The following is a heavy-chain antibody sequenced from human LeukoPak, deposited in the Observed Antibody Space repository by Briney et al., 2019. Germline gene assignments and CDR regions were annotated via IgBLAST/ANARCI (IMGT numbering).Heavy chain of an antibody. V-gene: IGHV3-74*03. Sequence: GGSLRLSCVGSGFTISNYWMHWVRQAPGTGLVWVSRIHPDGSITTYADSVKGRFTISRDNAKSTLYLQMNSLRAEDTAVYYCARGSMIVVAEFDYWGQGTLVTVSS. CDR3: ARGSMIVVAEFDY. D-gene: IGHD3-22*01. J-gene: IGHJ4*02. CDR2: IHPDGSIT. CDR1: GFTISNYW.